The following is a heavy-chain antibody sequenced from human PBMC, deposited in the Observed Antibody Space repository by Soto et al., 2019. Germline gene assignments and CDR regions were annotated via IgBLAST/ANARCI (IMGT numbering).Heavy chain of an antibody. Sequence: QVHLVQSGAEVKKPGASVKVSCKGSGYGFTTYGITWVRQAPGQGLEWMSWISAHNGNRNYAQKLQRRVTVTRDTSTSTAYMALRSLRSDATDVYYCARWRYGDYWGQGALVTVSS. V-gene: IGHV1-18*01. CDR1: GYGFTTYG. D-gene: IGHD1-1*01. CDR3: ARWRYGDY. CDR2: ISAHNGNR. J-gene: IGHJ4*02.